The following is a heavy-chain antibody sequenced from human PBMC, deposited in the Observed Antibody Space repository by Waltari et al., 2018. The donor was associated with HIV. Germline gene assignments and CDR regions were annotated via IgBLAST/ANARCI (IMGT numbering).Heavy chain of an antibody. V-gene: IGHV5-51*03. CDR1: GYSFTSYW. CDR2: IYPGDSDT. Sequence: EVPLVQSGAEVKKPGESLKISCKGSGYSFTSYWIGRVRQMPGKGLEWMGIIYPGDSDTRYSPSFQGQVTISADKSISTAYLQWSSLKASDTAMYYCARPLLGVIAAADLLWDYWGQGTLVTVSS. D-gene: IGHD6-13*01. CDR3: ARPLLGVIAAADLLWDY. J-gene: IGHJ4*02.